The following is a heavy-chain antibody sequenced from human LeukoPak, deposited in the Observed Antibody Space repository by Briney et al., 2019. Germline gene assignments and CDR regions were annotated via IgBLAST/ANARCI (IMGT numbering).Heavy chain of an antibody. Sequence: RGSLRLSCAASGFTLSDFGMHWVRQPPGKGLEWVTFMSYDGSNKQYVDSVKGRFTISRDDSKNTLYLQMNSLRAEDTAEYYCARDKDYSIDHWGQGTLVTVSS. CDR1: GFTLSDFG. CDR3: ARDKDYSIDH. CDR2: MSYDGSNK. V-gene: IGHV3-30*03. J-gene: IGHJ4*02. D-gene: IGHD4-11*01.